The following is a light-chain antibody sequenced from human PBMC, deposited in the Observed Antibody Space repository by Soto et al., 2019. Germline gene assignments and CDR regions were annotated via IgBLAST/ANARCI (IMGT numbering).Light chain of an antibody. CDR1: QSVSSSQ. J-gene: IGKJ3*01. Sequence: EVVLTQSPGTLSLSPGERATLSCRASQSVSSSQLTWFQQKPGQAPRLLIYAASNRAAGIPDRFSGSGSGTDFTLTISRLEPGDFAVYYCQQYGRSPDLFTFGPGTKVEIK. V-gene: IGKV3-20*01. CDR2: AAS. CDR3: QQYGRSPDLFT.